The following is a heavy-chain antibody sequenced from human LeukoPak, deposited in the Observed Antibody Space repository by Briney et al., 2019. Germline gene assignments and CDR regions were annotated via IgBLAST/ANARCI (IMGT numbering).Heavy chain of an antibody. J-gene: IGHJ3*02. CDR3: ARVPGTTRGDAFDI. V-gene: IGHV3-53*01. CDR1: GFTVSSNY. D-gene: IGHD1-7*01. CDR2: IYSGGST. Sequence: PGGSLRLSCAASGFTVSSNYMSWVRQAPGKGLEGVSVIYSGGSTYYADSVKGRFTISRDNSQNTLYLQMNSLRAEDTAVYYCARVPGTTRGDAFDIWGQGTMVTVSS.